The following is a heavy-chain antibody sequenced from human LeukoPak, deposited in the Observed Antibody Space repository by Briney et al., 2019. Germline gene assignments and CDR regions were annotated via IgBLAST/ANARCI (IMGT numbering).Heavy chain of an antibody. D-gene: IGHD3-22*01. CDR1: GYTFTSYG. V-gene: IGHV1-18*04. J-gene: IGHJ5*02. CDR2: ISAYNGDT. CDR3: ARDRYDSSGYYSGSLNWFDP. Sequence: ASVKVSCKASGYTFTSYGISWVRQAPGQGLEWMGWISAYNGDTNYAQKLQGRVTMTTDTPTSTAYMELGSLRSDDTAVYYCARDRYDSSGYYSGSLNWFDPWGQGTLVTVSS.